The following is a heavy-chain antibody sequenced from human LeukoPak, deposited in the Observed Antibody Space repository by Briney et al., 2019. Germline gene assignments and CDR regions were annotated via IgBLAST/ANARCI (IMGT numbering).Heavy chain of an antibody. CDR3: ACYDFWSGYYPPDY. D-gene: IGHD3-3*01. J-gene: IGHJ4*02. CDR2: ISSSGSTI. V-gene: IGHV3-11*01. Sequence: EGSLRLSCAASGFTFSDYYMSWIRQAPGKGLEWVSYISSSGSTIYYADSVKGRFTISRDNAKNSLYLQMNSLRAEDTAVYYCACYDFWSGYYPPDYWGQGTLVTVSS. CDR1: GFTFSDYY.